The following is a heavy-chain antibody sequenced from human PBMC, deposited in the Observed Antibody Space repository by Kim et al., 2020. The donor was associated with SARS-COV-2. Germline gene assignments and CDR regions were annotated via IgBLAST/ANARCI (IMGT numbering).Heavy chain of an antibody. D-gene: IGHD1-26*01. J-gene: IGHJ4*02. V-gene: IGHV1-8*01. CDR3: ARVVGGSYLIDY. CDR2: VNPNSGNT. Sequence: ASVKVSCKASGYTFTSYDINWVRQATGQGLEWMGWVNPNSGNTGYAQKFQGRVTMTRNTSISTAYMELSILRSEDTAVYYCARVVGGSYLIDYWGQGTLVTVSS. CDR1: GYTFTSYD.